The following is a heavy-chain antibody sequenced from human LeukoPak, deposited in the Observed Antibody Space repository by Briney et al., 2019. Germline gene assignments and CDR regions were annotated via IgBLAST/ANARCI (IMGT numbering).Heavy chain of an antibody. J-gene: IGHJ4*02. CDR3: ARALYSGFYYFDY. Sequence: SETLSLTCTVSGGSISSSSYYWGWIRQPPGKGLEWIGSIYYSGSTYYNPSIKSRVTISVDTSKNQFSLKLSSVTAADTAVYYCARALYSGFYYFDYWGQGTLVTVSS. V-gene: IGHV4-39*01. D-gene: IGHD5-12*01. CDR2: IYYSGST. CDR1: GGSISSSSYY.